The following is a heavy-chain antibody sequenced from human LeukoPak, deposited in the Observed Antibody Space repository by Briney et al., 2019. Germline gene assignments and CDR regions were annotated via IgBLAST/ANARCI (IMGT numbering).Heavy chain of an antibody. V-gene: IGHV1-69*05. J-gene: IGHJ5*02. CDR1: GGTFSSHA. D-gene: IGHD3-10*01. CDR3: AREPVTYGSGSYVVSNWFDP. Sequence: GASVKVSCKASGGTFSSHAISWVRQAPGQGLEWMGGIIPIFGTANYAQKFQGRVTITTDESTSTAYMELSSLRSEDTAVYYCAREPVTYGSGSYVVSNWFDPWGQGTLVTVSS. CDR2: IIPIFGTA.